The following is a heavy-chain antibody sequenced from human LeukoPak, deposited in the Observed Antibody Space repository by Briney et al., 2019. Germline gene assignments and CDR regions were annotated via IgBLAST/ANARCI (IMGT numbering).Heavy chain of an antibody. CDR2: IHRSGSP. CDR3: AREILGGFNPGAY. CDR1: LDSTTSNF. V-gene: IGHV4-4*02. D-gene: IGHD1-14*01. J-gene: IGHJ4*02. Sequence: SETLSLTCTVSLDSTTSNFWGWVRQPPGKGLEWIGEIHRSGSPNYNPSLQSRVTISIDRSRNQIVLELSSVTAADTAVYYCAREILGGFNPGAYWGQGTLVTVSS.